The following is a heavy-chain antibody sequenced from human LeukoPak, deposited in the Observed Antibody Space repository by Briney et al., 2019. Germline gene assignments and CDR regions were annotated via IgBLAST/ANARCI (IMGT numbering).Heavy chain of an antibody. J-gene: IGHJ4*02. CDR1: GFTFSSYG. V-gene: IGHV3-30*02. CDR3: AKDTFFYDSSGYYEGQ. CDR2: IRYDGSNK. Sequence: GGSPRLSCAASGFTFSSYGMHWVRQAPGKGLEWVAFIRYDGSNKYYADSVKGRFTISRDNSKNTLYLQMNSLRAEDTAVYYCAKDTFFYDSSGYYEGQWGQGTLVTVSS. D-gene: IGHD3-22*01.